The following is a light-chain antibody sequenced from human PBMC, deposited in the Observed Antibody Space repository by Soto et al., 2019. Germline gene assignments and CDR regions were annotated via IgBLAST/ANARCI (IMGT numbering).Light chain of an antibody. J-gene: IGLJ1*01. V-gene: IGLV4-60*02. CDR2: LEGSGSY. Sequence: QSVLTQSSSASASLGSSVKLTCTLSSGHSSYIIAWHQQQPGKAPRYLMKLEGSGSYNKGSGVPDRFSGSSSGADRYLTISNLLFEDEADYYCETWDSNTSGYVFGTGTKLTVL. CDR1: SGHSSYI. CDR3: ETWDSNTSGYV.